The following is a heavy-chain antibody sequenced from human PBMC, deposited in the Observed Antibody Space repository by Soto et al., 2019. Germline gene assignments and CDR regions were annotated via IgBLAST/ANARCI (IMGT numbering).Heavy chain of an antibody. Sequence: GGSLRLSCAASGFTFSSYGMHWVRQAPGKGLEWVAVISYDGSNKYYADSVKGRFTISRDNSKNTLYLQMNSLGAEDTAVYYCAKDGARDIVVVVAATPSVPDYWGQGTLVTVSS. D-gene: IGHD2-15*01. CDR3: AKDGARDIVVVVAATPSVPDY. J-gene: IGHJ4*02. V-gene: IGHV3-30*18. CDR1: GFTFSSYG. CDR2: ISYDGSNK.